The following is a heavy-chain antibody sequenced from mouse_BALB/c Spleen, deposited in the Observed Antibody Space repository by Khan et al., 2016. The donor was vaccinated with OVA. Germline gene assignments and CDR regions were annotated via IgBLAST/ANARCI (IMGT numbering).Heavy chain of an antibody. CDR3: ASGNWAWFAY. J-gene: IGHJ3*01. Sequence: EVELVESGGDLVQPGGSRKLSCAASGFTFSSFGMHWVRQAPEKGLEWVAYISRDSITIYYADTVKGRFTISRNNPRNTLFLQMNSLRSEDTVIYYCASGNWAWFAYWGQGTLVTVSA. CDR1: GFTFSSFG. D-gene: IGHD4-1*01. V-gene: IGHV5-17*02. CDR2: ISRDSITI.